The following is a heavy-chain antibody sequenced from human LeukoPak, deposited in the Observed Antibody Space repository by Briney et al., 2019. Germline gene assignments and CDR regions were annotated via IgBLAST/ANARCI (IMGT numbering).Heavy chain of an antibody. CDR1: GSSVSNNY. J-gene: IGHJ6*04. Sequence: GGSLRLSCAASGSSVSNNYMTWVRQAPGKGLEWVSSISSSSSYIYYADSVKGRFTISRDNAKNSLYLQMNSLRAEDTAVYYCAELGITMIGGVWGKGTTVTISS. CDR2: ISSSSSYI. D-gene: IGHD3-10*02. CDR3: AELGITMIGGV. V-gene: IGHV3-21*01.